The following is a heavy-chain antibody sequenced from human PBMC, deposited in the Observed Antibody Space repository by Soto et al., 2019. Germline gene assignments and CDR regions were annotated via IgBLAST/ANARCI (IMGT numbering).Heavy chain of an antibody. D-gene: IGHD6-13*01. CDR2: ISGSGGST. CDR1: GFTFSNYA. J-gene: IGHJ4*02. Sequence: GGSLRLSCAASGFTFSNYAVTWVRQAPGKGLEWVSTISGSGGSTYYADSVKGRFTISRDNSKNTLYLQMNSLRAEDTAVYYCARQYGGSSWYLDYWGQGTLVTVSS. CDR3: ARQYGGSSWYLDY. V-gene: IGHV3-23*01.